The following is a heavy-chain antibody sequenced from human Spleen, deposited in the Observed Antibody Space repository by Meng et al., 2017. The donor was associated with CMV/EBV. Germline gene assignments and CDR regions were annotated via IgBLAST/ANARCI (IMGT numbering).Heavy chain of an antibody. CDR1: GFTFSSFA. CDR2: ISNSGRST. J-gene: IGHJ4*02. V-gene: IGHV3-64*02. Sequence: GESLKISCAASGFTFSSFAMHWVRQAPGKGLEYVSGISNSGRSTYSADSVKDRFTISRDNAKNSLFLQMNSLRAEDTAVYYCARSRFDVWTGYDYFDYWGQGTLVTVSS. CDR3: ARSRFDVWTGYDYFDY. D-gene: IGHD3/OR15-3a*01.